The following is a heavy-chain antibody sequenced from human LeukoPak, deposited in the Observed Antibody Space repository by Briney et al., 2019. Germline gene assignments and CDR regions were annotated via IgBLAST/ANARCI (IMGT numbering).Heavy chain of an antibody. D-gene: IGHD5-24*01. CDR3: VTRDGVSDGFFNFDY. CDR2: INTNTGNP. CDR1: GGTFSNYA. V-gene: IGHV7-4-1*02. J-gene: IGHJ4*02. Sequence: ASVKVSCKASGGTFSNYAMNWVRQAPGQGLEWMGWINTNTGNPTYAQGFTGRFVFSLDTSVSTAYLQISSLKAEDTAVYYCVTRDGVSDGFFNFDYWGQGTLVTVSS.